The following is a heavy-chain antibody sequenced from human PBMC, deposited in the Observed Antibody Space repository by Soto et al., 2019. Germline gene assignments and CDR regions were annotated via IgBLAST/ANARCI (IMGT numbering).Heavy chain of an antibody. Sequence: QFQLVQSGAEEKKPGASLQGSCKASGYTFTSYAMHWVRQAPGQRLEWMGWSNAGNGNTKYSQKFQARVTITRDTSASTAYMELSSLRSEDTAVYYCARHGSAWDYWGQGTLVTVSS. D-gene: IGHD6-19*01. J-gene: IGHJ4*02. CDR1: GYTFTSYA. V-gene: IGHV1-3*05. CDR2: SNAGNGNT. CDR3: ARHGSAWDY.